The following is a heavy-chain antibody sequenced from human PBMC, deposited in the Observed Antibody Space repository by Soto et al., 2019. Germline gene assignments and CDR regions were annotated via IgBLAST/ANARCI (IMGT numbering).Heavy chain of an antibody. V-gene: IGHV1-3*01. CDR1: GHTFTSYV. J-gene: IGHJ5*02. D-gene: IGHD1-1*01. CDR3: ASEPGTIGMPNRFDP. Sequence: ASVKVSCKASGHTFTSYVIHWVRQAPGQGLEWMGWINADNGNTKYSQNFQGRVTMTRDTSANTAYLELSSLRSEDTAVFYCASEPGTIGMPNRFDPWGQGTLVTVSS. CDR2: INADNGNT.